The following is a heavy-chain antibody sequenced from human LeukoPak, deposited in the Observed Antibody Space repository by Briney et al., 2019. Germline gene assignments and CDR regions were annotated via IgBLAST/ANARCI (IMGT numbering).Heavy chain of an antibody. V-gene: IGHV3-21*01. CDR2: ISSSSYI. Sequence: GGSLRLSCAASGFTFSSYSMNWVRQAPGKGLEWVSSISSSSYIYYADPVKGRFTISRDNAKNSLYLQMNSLRAEDTAVYYCACGMDYDILTGYKAFVELDYWGQGTLVTVSS. J-gene: IGHJ4*02. D-gene: IGHD3-9*01. CDR1: GFTFSSYS. CDR3: ACGMDYDILTGYKAFVELDY.